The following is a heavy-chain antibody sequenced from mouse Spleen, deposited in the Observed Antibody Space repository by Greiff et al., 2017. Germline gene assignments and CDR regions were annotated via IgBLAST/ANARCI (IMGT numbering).Heavy chain of an antibody. D-gene: IGHD1-2*01. V-gene: IGHV1-82*01. Sequence: QVQLQQSGPELVKPGASVKISCKASGYAFSSSWMNWVKQRPGKGLEWIGRIYPGDGDTNYNGKFKGKATLTADKSSSTAYMQLSSLTSEDSAVYFCARDYGDGYFDYWGQGTTLTVSS. CDR1: GYAFSSSW. J-gene: IGHJ2*01. CDR2: IYPGDGDT. CDR3: ARDYGDGYFDY.